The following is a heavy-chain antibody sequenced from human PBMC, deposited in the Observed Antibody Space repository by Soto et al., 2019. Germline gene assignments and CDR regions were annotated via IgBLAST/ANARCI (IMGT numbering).Heavy chain of an antibody. Sequence: GGSLRLSCAASGFTFRSYSINWVRQAPGKGLEWVSSISSSSSYIYYADSVKGRFTISRDNAKNSLYLQMNSLRAEDTAVYYCARGVYYYDSSGYLAHWYFDLWGRGTLVTVSS. CDR1: GFTFRSYS. V-gene: IGHV3-21*01. CDR3: ARGVYYYDSSGYLAHWYFDL. CDR2: ISSSSSYI. J-gene: IGHJ2*01. D-gene: IGHD3-22*01.